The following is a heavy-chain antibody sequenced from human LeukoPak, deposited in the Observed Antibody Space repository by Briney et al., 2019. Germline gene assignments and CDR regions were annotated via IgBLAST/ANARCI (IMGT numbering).Heavy chain of an antibody. CDR3: AREKWSPVVSYFAY. Sequence: GRSLRLSCAASGFTFSSYAMHWVRQAPGKGLEWVAVISYDGSNKYYADSVKGRFTISRDNSKNTLYLQMNSLRAEDTAVYYCAREKWSPVVSYFAYWGQGTLDTLSS. D-gene: IGHD2-15*01. J-gene: IGHJ4*02. CDR1: GFTFSSYA. V-gene: IGHV3-30*04. CDR2: ISYDGSNK.